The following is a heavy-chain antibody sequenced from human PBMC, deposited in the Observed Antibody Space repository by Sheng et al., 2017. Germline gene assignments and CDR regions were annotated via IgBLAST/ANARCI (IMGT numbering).Heavy chain of an antibody. J-gene: IGHJ4*02. CDR3: ARDRGYNGYHSPPDY. D-gene: IGHD5-12*01. Sequence: EVQLVESGGGQVKPGGSLRLSCAASGFTFSSYRMNWVRQAPGKGLEWVSSIIISSDYIYYADSVKDRFTISRDDAKNSLYLQMNSLRAEDTAVYYCARDRGYNGYHSPPDYWGQGTLVTVS. V-gene: IGHV3-21*01. CDR2: IIISSDYI. CDR1: GFTFSSYR.